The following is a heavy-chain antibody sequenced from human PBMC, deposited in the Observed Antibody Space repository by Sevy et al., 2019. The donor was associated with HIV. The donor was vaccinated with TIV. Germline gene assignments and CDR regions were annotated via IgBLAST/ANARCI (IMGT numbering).Heavy chain of an antibody. D-gene: IGHD3-10*01. CDR1: GFTFSTYN. J-gene: IGHJ4*02. Sequence: LSLTCAASGFTFSTYNMNWVRQAPGKGLEWVSSIWSSSSYIYYADSVKGRFTISRDNAKNSLYLQMNSLKVEDTAVYYCARDRTYGSFIDYWGQGTLVTVSS. CDR3: ARDRTYGSFIDY. CDR2: IWSSSSYI. V-gene: IGHV3-21*01.